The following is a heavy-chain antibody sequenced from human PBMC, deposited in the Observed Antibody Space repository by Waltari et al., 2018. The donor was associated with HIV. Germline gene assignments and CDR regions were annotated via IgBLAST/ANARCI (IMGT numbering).Heavy chain of an antibody. CDR2: INHSGST. D-gene: IGHD3-3*01. Sequence: QVQLQQWGAGLLKPSETLSLTCAVYGGSFSGYYWSWIRQPPGKGLEWIGEINHSGSTNDNPSLKSRVTISVDTSKNQFSLKLSSVTAADTAVYYCARDKVTIFGVVIYHYYGMDVWGQGTTVTVSS. J-gene: IGHJ6*02. CDR3: ARDKVTIFGVVIYHYYGMDV. V-gene: IGHV4-34*01. CDR1: GGSFSGYY.